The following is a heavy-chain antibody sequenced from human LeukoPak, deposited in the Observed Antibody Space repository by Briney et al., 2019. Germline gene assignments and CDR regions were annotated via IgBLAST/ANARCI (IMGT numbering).Heavy chain of an antibody. J-gene: IGHJ4*02. CDR3: AKVGYSSGYIIEFDY. V-gene: IGHV3-23*01. CDR2: ISGSGGST. Sequence: PGGSLRLSCAASGFTFSSYAMSWARQAPGKGLEWVSAISGSGGSTYYADSVKGRFTISRDNSKNTLYLQMNSLRAEDTAVYYCAKVGYSSGYIIEFDYWGQGTLVTVSS. CDR1: GFTFSSYA. D-gene: IGHD3-22*01.